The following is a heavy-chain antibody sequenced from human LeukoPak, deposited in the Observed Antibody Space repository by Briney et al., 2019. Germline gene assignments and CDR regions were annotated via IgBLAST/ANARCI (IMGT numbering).Heavy chain of an antibody. D-gene: IGHD2-2*01. CDR3: AREQGSTSQRQILNWFDP. J-gene: IGHJ5*02. Sequence: SVKVSCKASGGTFSSYAISWVRQAPGQGLEWMGGIIPIFGTANYAQKFQGRVTITTDESASTAYMELSSLRSEDTAVYYCAREQGSTSQRQILNWFDPWGQGTLVTVSS. CDR2: IIPIFGTA. CDR1: GGTFSSYA. V-gene: IGHV1-69*05.